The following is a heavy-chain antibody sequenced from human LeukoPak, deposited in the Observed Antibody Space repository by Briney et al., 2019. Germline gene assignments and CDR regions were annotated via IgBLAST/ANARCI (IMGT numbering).Heavy chain of an antibody. CDR3: ARDRFCSSTSCPSYGHDAFDI. D-gene: IGHD2-2*01. CDR1: GGSISSGGYY. J-gene: IGHJ3*02. Sequence: SETLSLTCTVSGGSISSGGYYWSWIRQPPGKGLEWIGYIYHSGSTYYNPSLKSRVTISVDRSKNQFSLKLSSVTAADTAVYYCARDRFCSSTSCPSYGHDAFDIWGQETMVTVSS. V-gene: IGHV4-30-2*01. CDR2: IYHSGST.